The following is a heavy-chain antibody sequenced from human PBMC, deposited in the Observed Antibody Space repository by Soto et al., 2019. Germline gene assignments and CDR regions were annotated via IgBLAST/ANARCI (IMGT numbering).Heavy chain of an antibody. D-gene: IGHD6-6*01. V-gene: IGHV2-5*02. CDR2: IYWDDDK. Sequence: SGPTLVNPTQTLTLTCTFSGFSLSTSGVGVGWIRQPPGKALEWLALIYWDDDKRYSPSLKSRLTITKDTSKNQVVLTMTNMDPVDTATYYCAHSGYSSSAGYYYYYMDVWGKGTTVTVSS. CDR3: AHSGYSSSAGYYYYYMDV. J-gene: IGHJ6*03. CDR1: GFSLSTSGVG.